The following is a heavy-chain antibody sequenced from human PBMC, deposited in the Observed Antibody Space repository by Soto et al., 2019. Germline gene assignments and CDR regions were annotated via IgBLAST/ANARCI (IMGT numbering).Heavy chain of an antibody. CDR1: GYPFSAFD. CDR3: ARQPGGVATPGDDY. CDR2: MNPDSGDT. V-gene: IGHV1-8*01. J-gene: IGHJ4*02. Sequence: QVQLVQSGAEVKKPGASVKVSCEASGYPFSAFDINWVRQAGGQGLEWMGWMNPDSGDTAFAQRFQDRITMTRSTSISTAYMELSRLPSDDTAVYFCARQPGGVATPGDDYWGQGTLVTVSS. D-gene: IGHD2-15*01.